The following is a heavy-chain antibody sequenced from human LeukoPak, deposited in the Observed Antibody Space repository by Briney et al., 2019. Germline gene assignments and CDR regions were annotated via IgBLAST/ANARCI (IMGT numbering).Heavy chain of an antibody. D-gene: IGHD4-17*01. CDR3: ARDLPYGDYLDY. CDR1: GFTFSDYY. CDR2: ISSSGSTI. J-gene: IGHJ4*02. Sequence: GGSLRLSCAAFGFTFSDYYMSWIRQAPGKGLEWVSYISSSGSTIYYADSVKGRFTISRDNAKNSLYLQMNSLRAEDTAVYYCARDLPYGDYLDYWGQGTLVTVSS. V-gene: IGHV3-11*01.